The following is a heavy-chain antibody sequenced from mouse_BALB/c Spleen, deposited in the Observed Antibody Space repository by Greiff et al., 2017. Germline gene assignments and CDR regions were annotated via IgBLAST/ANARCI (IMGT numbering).Heavy chain of an antibody. D-gene: IGHD2-14*01. V-gene: IGHV3-6*02. CDR1: GYSITSGYY. J-gene: IGHJ4*01. CDR2: ISYDGSN. CDR3: ARDQPVRRYAMDY. Sequence: EVQLQESGPGLVKPSQSLSLTCSVTGYSITSGYYWNWIRQFPGNKLEWMGYISYDGSNNYNPSLKNRISITRDTSKNQFFLKLNSVTTEDTATYYCARDQPVRRYAMDYWGQGTSVTVSS.